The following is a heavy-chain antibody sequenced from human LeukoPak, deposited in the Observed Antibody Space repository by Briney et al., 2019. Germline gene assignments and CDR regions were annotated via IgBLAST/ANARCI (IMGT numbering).Heavy chain of an antibody. CDR1: GFTFSSYA. V-gene: IGHV3-23*01. CDR3: AKSRSITMVRGGNGAFDI. CDR2: ISGSGGST. J-gene: IGHJ3*02. D-gene: IGHD3-10*01. Sequence: GGSLRLSCAASGFTFSSYAMSWVRQAPGKGLEWVSAISGSGGSTYYADSVKGRFTISRDNSKNTLYLQMNSLRAEDTAVYYCAKSRSITMVRGGNGAFDIWGQGTMVTVSS.